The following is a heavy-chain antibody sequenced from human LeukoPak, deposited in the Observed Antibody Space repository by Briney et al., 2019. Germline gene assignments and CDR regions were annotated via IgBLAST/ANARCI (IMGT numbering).Heavy chain of an antibody. CDR2: IFHSGST. CDR3: ARAPIVVVPAATYFDY. V-gene: IGHV4-38-2*02. J-gene: IGHJ4*02. Sequence: SETLSLTCSVSSYSISSDYYWGWIRQPPGKGLEWIGSIFHSGSTYYNPSLKSRVTISVDTSMHQFSLKLSSVTAADTAVYFCARAPIVVVPAATYFDYWGQGTLVNVSS. D-gene: IGHD2-2*01. CDR1: SYSISSDYY.